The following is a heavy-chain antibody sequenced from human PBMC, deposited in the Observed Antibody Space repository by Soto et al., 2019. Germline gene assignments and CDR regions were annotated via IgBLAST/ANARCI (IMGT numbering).Heavy chain of an antibody. D-gene: IGHD2-2*02. J-gene: IGHJ5*02. Sequence: SVKVCCEASGGTFSSYAISWVRQAPGQGLEWMGGIIPIFGTANYAQKFQGRVTITADESTSTAYMELSSLRSEDTAVYYCARASGYCCSTSCYRWGWFDPWGQGTLVTVSS. CDR1: GGTFSSYA. CDR3: ARASGYCCSTSCYRWGWFDP. V-gene: IGHV1-69*13. CDR2: IIPIFGTA.